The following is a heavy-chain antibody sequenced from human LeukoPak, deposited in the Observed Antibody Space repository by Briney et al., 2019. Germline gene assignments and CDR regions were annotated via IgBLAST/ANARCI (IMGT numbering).Heavy chain of an antibody. D-gene: IGHD6-13*01. CDR2: INPSGGST. Sequence: ASVKVSCKASGYTFTSYYMHWVRQAPGQGLEWMGIINPSGGSTSYAQKFQGRVTMTRDMSTSTVYMELSRLRSDDTAVYYCASGSSSSWYGYWGQGTLVTVSS. CDR3: ASGSSSSWYGY. J-gene: IGHJ4*02. CDR1: GYTFTSYY. V-gene: IGHV1-46*01.